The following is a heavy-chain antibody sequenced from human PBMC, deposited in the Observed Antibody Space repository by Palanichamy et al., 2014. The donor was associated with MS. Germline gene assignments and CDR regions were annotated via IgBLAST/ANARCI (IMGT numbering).Heavy chain of an antibody. Sequence: EVQLVESGGGLVQPGGSLRLSCAASGFIFSNYWMHWVRQAPGKGLVWVSRINGDGSSTTYADSVRGRFTISRDNAKNTLYLQMSSLRPEDAAVYYCARVGTDYWGQGTLVTVSS. CDR2: INGDGSST. D-gene: IGHD3-10*01. CDR1: GFIFSNYW. CDR3: ARVGTDY. V-gene: IGHV3-74*01. J-gene: IGHJ4*02.